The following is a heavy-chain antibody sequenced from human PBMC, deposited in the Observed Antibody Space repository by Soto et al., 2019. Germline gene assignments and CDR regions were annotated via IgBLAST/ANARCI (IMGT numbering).Heavy chain of an antibody. CDR1: GYTFTSYA. CDR3: ARDSEWLPDYYYHYGMDV. Sequence: ASVKVSCKASGYTFTSYAMHWVRQAPGQRLEWMGWINAGNGNTKYSQKFQGRVTITRDTSASTAYMELSSLRSEDTAVYYCARDSEWLPDYYYHYGMDVWGQGTTVTVSS. CDR2: INAGNGNT. V-gene: IGHV1-3*01. D-gene: IGHD5-12*01. J-gene: IGHJ6*02.